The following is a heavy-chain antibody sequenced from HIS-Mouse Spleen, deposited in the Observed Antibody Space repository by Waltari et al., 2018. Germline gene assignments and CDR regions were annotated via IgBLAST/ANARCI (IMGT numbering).Heavy chain of an antibody. J-gene: IGHJ4*02. Sequence: QVQLQESGPGLVKPSETLSLTCTVSGGSISSYYWSWIRQPAGTGLEWIGRIYTSGSTNDNPALKSRVTKSVETSKNQFSLKLSSVTAADTAVYYCARYCSGGSCYGGSFDYWGQGTLVTVSS. D-gene: IGHD2-15*01. CDR1: GGSISSYY. V-gene: IGHV4-4*07. CDR3: ARYCSGGSCYGGSFDY. CDR2: IYTSGST.